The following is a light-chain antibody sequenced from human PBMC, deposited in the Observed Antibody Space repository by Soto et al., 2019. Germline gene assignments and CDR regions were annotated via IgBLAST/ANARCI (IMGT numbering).Light chain of an antibody. CDR1: SFKIGAGYD. J-gene: IGLJ2*01. CDR2: GNS. Sequence: QSVLTQPPSVSGAPGQRVTISCTGSSFKIGAGYDVHWYQQLPGTAPKLLIYGNSNRPSGVPDRFSGSKSGTSASLAITGLQAEDEADYYCQSYDSSLSGSEVFGGGTKLTVL. V-gene: IGLV1-40*01. CDR3: QSYDSSLSGSEV.